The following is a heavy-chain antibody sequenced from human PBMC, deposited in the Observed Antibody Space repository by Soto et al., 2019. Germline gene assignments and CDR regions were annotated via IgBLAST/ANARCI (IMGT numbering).Heavy chain of an antibody. V-gene: IGHV3-43*01. CDR3: AKDIAAARTQYYYYYYGMDV. J-gene: IGHJ6*02. Sequence: GGSLRLSCAASGFTFDDYTMHWVRQAPGKGLEWVSLISWDGGSTYYADSVKGRFTIPRDNSKNSLYLQMNSLRTEDTALYYCAKDIAAARTQYYYYYYGMDVWGQGTTVTVSS. D-gene: IGHD6-13*01. CDR2: ISWDGGST. CDR1: GFTFDDYT.